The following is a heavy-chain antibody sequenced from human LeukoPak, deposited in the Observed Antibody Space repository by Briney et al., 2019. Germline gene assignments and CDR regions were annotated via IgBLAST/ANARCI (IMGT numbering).Heavy chain of an antibody. CDR1: GGTFSSYA. D-gene: IGHD2-2*01. CDR2: IIPIFGTA. Sequence: SVKVSCRASGGTFSSYAISWVRQAPGQGLEWMGGIIPIFGTANYAQKFQGRVTMTRDTSTSTVYMELSSLRSEDTAVYYCARDRGSTSGYGFDPWGQGTLVTVSS. V-gene: IGHV1-69*05. CDR3: ARDRGSTSGYGFDP. J-gene: IGHJ5*02.